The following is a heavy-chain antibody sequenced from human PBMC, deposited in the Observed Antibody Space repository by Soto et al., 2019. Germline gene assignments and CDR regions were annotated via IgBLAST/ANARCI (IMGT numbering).Heavy chain of an antibody. CDR1: GYTFTSYY. Sequence: ASVKVSCKASGYTFTSYYMHWVRQAPGQGLEWMGIINPSGGSTSYAQKFQGRVTMTRDTSTSTVYMELSSLRSEDTAVYYCARDLFNAGYSSSWYTPDYWGQGTLVTVSS. V-gene: IGHV1-46*03. D-gene: IGHD6-13*01. CDR3: ARDLFNAGYSSSWYTPDY. J-gene: IGHJ4*02. CDR2: INPSGGST.